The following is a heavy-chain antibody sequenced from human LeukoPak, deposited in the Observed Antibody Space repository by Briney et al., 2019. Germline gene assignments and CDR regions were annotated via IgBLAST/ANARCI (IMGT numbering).Heavy chain of an antibody. CDR2: ISHTGRT. CDR1: GVSFSGYY. D-gene: IGHD1-26*01. J-gene: IGHJ4*02. CDR3: TRTSPGIPLDF. Sequence: SETLSLTCGVSGVSFSGYYWSWIRQAPGKWPEWIGEISHTGRTAYNPSLKSRVTISLDTSKNQFSLKLTFVSAADTAVYYCTRTSPGIPLDFWGQGTLVTVSS. V-gene: IGHV4-34*01.